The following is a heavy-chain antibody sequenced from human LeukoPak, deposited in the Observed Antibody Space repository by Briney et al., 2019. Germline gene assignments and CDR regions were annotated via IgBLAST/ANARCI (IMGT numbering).Heavy chain of an antibody. D-gene: IGHD2-15*01. Sequence: GASVKVSCKASGGTFSSYAISWVRQAPGQGLEWMGWINPNSGGTNYAQKFQGRVTMTRDTSISTAYMELSRLRSDDTAVYYCAREGDCSGGSCYFDYWGQGTLVTVSS. V-gene: IGHV1-2*02. CDR2: INPNSGGT. CDR3: AREGDCSGGSCYFDY. J-gene: IGHJ4*02. CDR1: GGTFSSYA.